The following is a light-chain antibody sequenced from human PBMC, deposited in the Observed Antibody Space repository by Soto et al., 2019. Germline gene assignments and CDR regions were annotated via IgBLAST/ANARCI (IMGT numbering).Light chain of an antibody. V-gene: IGKV1-5*01. CDR3: PRYNTYST. J-gene: IGKJ5*01. CDR1: QSISNW. CDR2: DAS. Sequence: DSPMAQSPSTLCRSVGDRVTITCRASQSISNWLAWYQRKPGKAPKLLIYDASSLGTGVPSRFIGSGSGNELSLPITSLQPDDFATYDGPRYNTYSTFRQGTRLEIK.